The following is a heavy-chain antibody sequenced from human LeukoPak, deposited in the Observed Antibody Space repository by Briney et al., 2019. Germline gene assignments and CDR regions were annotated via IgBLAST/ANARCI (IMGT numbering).Heavy chain of an antibody. Sequence: GESLKISGKGSGYSFTSYWIGWVRQMPGKGLEWMGIIYPGDSDTRYSPSFQGQVTISADKSISTAYLQCSSLKASDPAVYYCARRDYDFWSGYYTGMGYYMDVWGKGTTVTVSS. CDR1: GYSFTSYW. CDR3: ARRDYDFWSGYYTGMGYYMDV. D-gene: IGHD3-3*01. J-gene: IGHJ6*03. CDR2: IYPGDSDT. V-gene: IGHV5-51*01.